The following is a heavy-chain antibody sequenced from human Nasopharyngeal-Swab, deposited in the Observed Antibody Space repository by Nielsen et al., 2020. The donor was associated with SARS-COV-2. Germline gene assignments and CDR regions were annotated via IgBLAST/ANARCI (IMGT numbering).Heavy chain of an antibody. J-gene: IGHJ4*02. D-gene: IGHD6-19*01. Sequence: GGSLRLSCAASGFTFSSYWMTWVRQAPGKGLEWVANIKQDGSEKYYVDSVKARFSISRDNTKNSLYLQMNSLRAEDTAVYYCARGGGWYGFDYWGQGTLVTVSS. CDR1: GFTFSSYW. CDR2: IKQDGSEK. CDR3: ARGGGWYGFDY. V-gene: IGHV3-7*01.